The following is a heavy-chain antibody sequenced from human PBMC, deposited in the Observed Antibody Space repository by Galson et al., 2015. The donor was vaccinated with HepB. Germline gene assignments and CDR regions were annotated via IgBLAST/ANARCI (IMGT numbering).Heavy chain of an antibody. J-gene: IGHJ4*02. CDR3: VKTDSSGLYYARRFDY. CDR1: GFTFRDFG. V-gene: IGHV3-23*01. Sequence: SLRLSCAASGFTFRDFGMSWVRQAPGKGLECVSGITAGGDNTYYVDSVKGRVTISRDNSKNTLYLQLNSLTADDTASYYCVKTDSSGLYYARRFDYWGQGTLVIVSS. CDR2: ITAGGDNT. D-gene: IGHD3-22*01.